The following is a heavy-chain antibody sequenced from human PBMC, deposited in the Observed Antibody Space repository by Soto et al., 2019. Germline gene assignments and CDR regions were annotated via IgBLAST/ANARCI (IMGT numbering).Heavy chain of an antibody. CDR3: AGDNVAPLNSFIGRYGRGDFDY. J-gene: IGHJ4*02. Sequence: GGSLRLSCAASGFSFSDYNVNWVRQAPGKGLEWVSYISSSSSTIYYADSVKGRFTISRDNARNSLYLQMNSLRAEDTAVYYWAGDNVAPLNSFIGRYGRGDFDYWGQGTLVTVSS. V-gene: IGHV3-48*01. CDR2: ISSSSSTI. D-gene: IGHD1-26*01. CDR1: GFSFSDYN.